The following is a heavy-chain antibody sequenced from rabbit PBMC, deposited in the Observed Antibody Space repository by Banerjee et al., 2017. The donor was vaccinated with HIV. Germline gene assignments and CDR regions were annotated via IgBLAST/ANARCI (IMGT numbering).Heavy chain of an antibody. CDR2: INSNTGNT. CDR1: GFSLSSYS. J-gene: IGHJ4*01. Sequence: QEQLEESGGGLVQPGGSLTLSCKASGFSLSSYSMGWVRQAPGKGLEWIACINSNTGNTVYASWAKGPFTISKTSSTVTLQVTSLTAADTATYFCARDYSGNRPYYFNLWGPGTLVTVS. V-gene: IGHV1S45*01. D-gene: IGHD1-1*01. CDR3: ARDYSGNRPYYFNL.